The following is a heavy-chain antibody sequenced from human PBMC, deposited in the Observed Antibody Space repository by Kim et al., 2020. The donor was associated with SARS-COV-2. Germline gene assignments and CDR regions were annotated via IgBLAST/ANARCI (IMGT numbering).Heavy chain of an antibody. D-gene: IGHD1-26*01. Sequence: EKYYVDSVKGRFTISRDNAKNSLYLQMNSLRAEDTAVYYCARLLDWFDPWGQGTLVTVSS. CDR2: EK. V-gene: IGHV3-7*03. CDR3: ARLLDWFDP. J-gene: IGHJ5*02.